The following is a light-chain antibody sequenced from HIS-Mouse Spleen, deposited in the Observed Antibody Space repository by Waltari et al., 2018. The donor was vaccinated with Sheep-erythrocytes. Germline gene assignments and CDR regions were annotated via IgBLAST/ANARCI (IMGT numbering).Light chain of an antibody. CDR3: YSTDSSGNHYV. CDR1: ALPTKY. CDR2: EDS. J-gene: IGLJ1*01. V-gene: IGLV3-10*01. Sequence: SYELTQPPSVSVSPGQTARITCSGDALPTKYAYWYQQKSGQAPVLVIYEDSKRPSGIPERFSGSRSGTMATLTISGAQVEDEADYYCYSTDSSGNHYVFGTGTKVTVL.